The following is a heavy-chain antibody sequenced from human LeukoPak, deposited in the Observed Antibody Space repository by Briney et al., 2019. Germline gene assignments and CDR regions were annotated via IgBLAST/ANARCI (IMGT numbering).Heavy chain of an antibody. D-gene: IGHD5-18*01. CDR3: ARAGYSYGYLGYFDY. Sequence: GASVKVSCKASGYTFSIYSIAWVRQAPGQGLEWMGWISAYNGNKNYAQKFQGRVTMTTDTSTSTAYMELRSLRSDDTAVYYCARAGYSYGYLGYFDYWGQGTLVTVSS. CDR2: ISAYNGNK. CDR1: GYTFSIYS. J-gene: IGHJ4*02. V-gene: IGHV1-18*01.